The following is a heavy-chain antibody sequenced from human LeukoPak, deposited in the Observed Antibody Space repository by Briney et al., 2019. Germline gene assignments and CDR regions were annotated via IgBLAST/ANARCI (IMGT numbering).Heavy chain of an antibody. CDR3: AKQQTPYDYSDAFDI. Sequence: GGSLRLSCAASGFTFSSYGMHWVRQAPGKGLEWVAVISYDGSNKYYADSVKGRFTISRDNSKNTLYQQMNSLRAEDTAAYYCAKQQTPYDYSDAFDIWGQGTMVTVSS. J-gene: IGHJ3*02. CDR1: GFTFSSYG. D-gene: IGHD4-11*01. V-gene: IGHV3-30*18. CDR2: ISYDGSNK.